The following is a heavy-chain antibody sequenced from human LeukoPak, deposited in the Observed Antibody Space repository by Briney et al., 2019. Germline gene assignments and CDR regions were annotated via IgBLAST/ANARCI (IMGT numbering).Heavy chain of an antibody. CDR1: GGTFSSYA. J-gene: IGHJ6*03. CDR3: ARHGKRYFDWLPETNYYYYYMDV. V-gene: IGHV1-69*06. D-gene: IGHD3-9*01. Sequence: GASVKVSCKASGGTFSSYAISWVRQAPGQGLEWMGGIIPIFGTANYAQKFQGRVTITADKSTSTAYMELSSLRSEDTAEYYCARHGKRYFDWLPETNYYYYYMDVWGKGTTVTVSS. CDR2: IIPIFGTA.